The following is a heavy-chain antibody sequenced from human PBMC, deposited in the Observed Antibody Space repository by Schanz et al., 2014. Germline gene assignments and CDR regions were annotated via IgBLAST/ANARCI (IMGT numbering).Heavy chain of an antibody. CDR3: ARGPSTGAFDI. J-gene: IGHJ4*02. CDR1: GYTFTSYD. V-gene: IGHV1-46*03. CDR2: INPSSGTT. D-gene: IGHD3-9*01. Sequence: QVQLVQSGAEVKKPGASVRLSCEASGYTFTSYDINWVRQAPGQGLEWMGKINPSSGTTRIAQKFRGRVTMTRDTSTSTVYMELSSLRSEDTAVYFCARGPSTGAFDIWGQGALVTVSS.